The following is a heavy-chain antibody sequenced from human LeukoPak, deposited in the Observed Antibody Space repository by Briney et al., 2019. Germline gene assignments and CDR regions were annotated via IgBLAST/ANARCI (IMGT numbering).Heavy chain of an antibody. CDR3: AKGAQWLASGGAFDI. V-gene: IGHV3-30-3*01. CDR1: GFTFSSYA. CDR2: ISYDGSNK. J-gene: IGHJ3*02. D-gene: IGHD6-19*01. Sequence: PGRSLRLSCAASGFTFSSYAMHWVRQAPGKGLEWVAVISYDGSNKYYADSVKGRFTISRDNSKNTLYLQMNSLRAEDTAVYYCAKGAQWLASGGAFDIWGQGTMVTVSS.